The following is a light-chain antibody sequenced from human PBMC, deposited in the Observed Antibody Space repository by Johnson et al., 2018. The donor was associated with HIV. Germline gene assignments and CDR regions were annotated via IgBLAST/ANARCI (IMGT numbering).Light chain of an antibody. CDR2: DNN. V-gene: IGLV1-51*01. CDR1: SSNIGNNY. CDR3: GTWDSSLSAGFYV. J-gene: IGLJ1*01. Sequence: QSVLTQPPSVSAAPGQKVTISCSGSSSNIGNNYVSWYQQLPGTAPKLLIYDNNKRPSGIPDLFSGSKSGTSATLGITGLQTVDEADYYCGTWDSSLSAGFYVFVTGTKVTVL.